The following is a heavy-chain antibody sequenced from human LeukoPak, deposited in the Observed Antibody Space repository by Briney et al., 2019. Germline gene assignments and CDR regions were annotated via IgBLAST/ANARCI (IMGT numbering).Heavy chain of an antibody. CDR1: GYTFTSYA. Sequence: ASVKVSCKASGYTFTSYAINWVRQAPGQGLEWMGWISTNTGNPTYAQGFTGRFVFSIDTSVSTAYLQISSLKAEDTAVYYCARDYGSGSYYHFEYWGQGTLVVVSS. J-gene: IGHJ4*02. CDR3: ARDYGSGSYYHFEY. V-gene: IGHV7-4-1*02. D-gene: IGHD3-10*01. CDR2: ISTNTGNP.